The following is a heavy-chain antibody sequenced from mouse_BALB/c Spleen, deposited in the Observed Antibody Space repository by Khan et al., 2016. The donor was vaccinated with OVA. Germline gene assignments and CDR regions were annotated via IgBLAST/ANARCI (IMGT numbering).Heavy chain of an antibody. CDR2: INTSTGEP. CDR1: GYTFTNYG. J-gene: IGHJ1*01. V-gene: IGHV9-1*02. Sequence: QIQLVQSGPELKKPGETVKISCKASGYTFTNYGMNWVKQAPGKGLKWMGWINTSTGEPTYADDFKGRFVFSLETSASTAYLQISNLKNEDMTTYFCARIASYWYSDVWGAGTTVTVSA. CDR3: ARIASYWYSDV.